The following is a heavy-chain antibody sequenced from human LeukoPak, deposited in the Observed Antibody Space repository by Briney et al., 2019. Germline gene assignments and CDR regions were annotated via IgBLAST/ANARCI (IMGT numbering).Heavy chain of an antibody. CDR2: INPNSGGT. Sequence: ASVKVSCKASGYTFAGYYMHWVRQAPGQGLEWMGWINPNSGGTNYAQKFQGRVTMTRDTSISTAYMELSRLRSDDTAVYYCARDYRGYFWSGFRFGPWGQGTLVTVSS. D-gene: IGHD3-3*01. CDR1: GYTFAGYY. CDR3: ARDYRGYFWSGFRFGP. V-gene: IGHV1-2*02. J-gene: IGHJ5*02.